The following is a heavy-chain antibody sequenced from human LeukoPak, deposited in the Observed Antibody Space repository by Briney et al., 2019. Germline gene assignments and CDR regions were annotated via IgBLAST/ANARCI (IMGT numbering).Heavy chain of an antibody. Sequence: PGGSLRLSCAASGFTVSSNYMTWVRQTPGKGLEWVSLIYSAGGTYYTDSVKGRFTISRHSSKNTLYLQMNSLRGEDTAVYYCARFLGRITISGVVPYGMDVCGQGTTVTVSS. CDR3: ARFLGRITISGVVPYGMDV. V-gene: IGHV3-53*04. CDR2: IYSAGGT. D-gene: IGHD3-3*01. CDR1: GFTVSSNY. J-gene: IGHJ6*02.